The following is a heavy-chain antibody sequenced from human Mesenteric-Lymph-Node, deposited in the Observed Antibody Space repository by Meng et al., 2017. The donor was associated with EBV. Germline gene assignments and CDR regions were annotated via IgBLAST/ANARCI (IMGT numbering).Heavy chain of an antibody. CDR2: ISYDGSNK. V-gene: IGHV3-30*18. D-gene: IGHD5-12*01. CDR3: AKDGGYSGYEGNWFDS. Sequence: QVQLVESGGGVVQPGGSLRLSCAVSGFTFSSYGMHWVRQAPGKGLEWVAVISYDGSNKYYGDSVKGRFTISRDNSKNTLYLQMNSLRAEDTAVYYCAKDGGYSGYEGNWFDSWGQGTLVTVSS. CDR1: GFTFSSYG. J-gene: IGHJ5*01.